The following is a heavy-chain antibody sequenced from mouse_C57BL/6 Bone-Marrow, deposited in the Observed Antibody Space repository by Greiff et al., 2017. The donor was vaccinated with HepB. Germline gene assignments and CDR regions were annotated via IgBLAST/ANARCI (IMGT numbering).Heavy chain of an antibody. J-gene: IGHJ4*01. Sequence: QVQLKESGVELVRPGASVKLSCKASGYTFTSYGISWVKQRTGQGLEWIGEIYPRGGNTYYNEKFKGKATLTADKSSSTAYMELRSLTSEDSAVYFCERWVLRYHYAMGYWGQGTSVTVSS. CDR2: IYPRGGNT. D-gene: IGHD1-1*01. CDR3: ERWVLRYHYAMGY. V-gene: IGHV1-81*01. CDR1: GYTFTSYG.